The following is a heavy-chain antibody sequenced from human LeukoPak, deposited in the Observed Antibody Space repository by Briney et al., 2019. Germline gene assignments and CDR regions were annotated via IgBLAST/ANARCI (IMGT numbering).Heavy chain of an antibody. CDR2: INWNSDTR. J-gene: IGHJ5*02. CDR3: AKDVDESVAGNNWFDP. V-gene: IGHV3-9*01. Sequence: PGGSLRLSCAASGFTFDDFAMHWVRQAPGKGLEWVSGINWNSDTRAYADSVKGRFTISRDNAKNFVCLQMSSLRAEDTAFYYCAKDVDESVAGNNWFDPWGQGTLVTVSS. CDR1: GFTFDDFA. D-gene: IGHD6-19*01.